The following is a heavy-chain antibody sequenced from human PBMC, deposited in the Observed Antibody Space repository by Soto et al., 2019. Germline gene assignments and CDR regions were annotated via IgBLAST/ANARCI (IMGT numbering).Heavy chain of an antibody. CDR3: ARAGGYYDILTGYNWFDP. J-gene: IGHJ5*02. CDR2: IYYSGST. V-gene: IGHV4-59*01. D-gene: IGHD3-9*01. CDR1: GGSISSYY. Sequence: SETLSLTCTVSGGSISSYYWSWIRQPPGKGLEWIGYIYYSGSTNYNPSLKSRVTISVDTSKNQFSLKLSSVTAADTAVYYCARAGGYYDILTGYNWFDPWGQGTLVTVSS.